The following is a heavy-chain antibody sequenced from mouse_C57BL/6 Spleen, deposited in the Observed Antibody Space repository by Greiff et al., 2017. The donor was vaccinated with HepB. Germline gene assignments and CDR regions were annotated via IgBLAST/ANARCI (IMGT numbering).Heavy chain of an antibody. CDR2: ISDGGSYT. Sequence: VQLKQSGGGLVKPGGSLKLSCAASGFTFSSYAMSWVRQTPEKRLEWVATISDGGSYTYYPDNVKGRFTISRDNAKNNLYLQMSHLKSEDTAMYYCARDYYGSSYYFDYWGQGTTLTVSS. CDR3: ARDYYGSSYYFDY. CDR1: GFTFSSYA. V-gene: IGHV5-4*01. J-gene: IGHJ2*01. D-gene: IGHD1-1*01.